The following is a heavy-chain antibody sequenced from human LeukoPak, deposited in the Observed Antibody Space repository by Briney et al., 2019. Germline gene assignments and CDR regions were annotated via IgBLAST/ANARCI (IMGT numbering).Heavy chain of an antibody. CDR3: VGPDSQFDC. CDR1: GFTFSDRS. J-gene: IGHJ4*02. Sequence: GGSLRLSCAASGFTFSDRSMNWVRQAPGKGLEWVSSISSNNLHIFYADSVKGRFTISRDNAKNSLYLQMNNLRAEDTAVYYCVGPDSQFDCWGQGTLVTVSS. D-gene: IGHD3-10*01. V-gene: IGHV3-21*01. CDR2: ISSNNLHI.